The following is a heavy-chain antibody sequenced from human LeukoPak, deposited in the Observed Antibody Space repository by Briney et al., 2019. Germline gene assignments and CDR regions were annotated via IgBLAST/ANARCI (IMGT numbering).Heavy chain of an antibody. CDR1: GGSISSYY. V-gene: IGHV4-4*07. Sequence: PLETLSLTCTVSGGSISSYYWSWLRQPAGKGLEWIGRIYTSGSTNYNPSLKSRVTMSVDTSKNQFSLKLSSVTAADTAVYYCAREEWLSLYYMDVWGKGTTVTVSS. D-gene: IGHD3-3*01. J-gene: IGHJ6*03. CDR2: IYTSGST. CDR3: AREEWLSLYYMDV.